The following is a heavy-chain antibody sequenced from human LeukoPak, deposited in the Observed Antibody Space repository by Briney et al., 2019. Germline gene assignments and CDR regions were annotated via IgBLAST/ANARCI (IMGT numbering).Heavy chain of an antibody. J-gene: IGHJ5*02. CDR2: IYYSGTP. Sequence: AETLSLTCTVSGVSISSYYLNWLRQSPGKGLEWVGYIYYSGTPKYNPFLTRRVTLSVDTSKHQFSLELNPVAAADPAVLFCARGDFDTLTGYWNWFDPWGQGTLVTVSS. CDR1: GVSISSYY. V-gene: IGHV4-59*12. D-gene: IGHD3-9*01. CDR3: ARGDFDTLTGYWNWFDP.